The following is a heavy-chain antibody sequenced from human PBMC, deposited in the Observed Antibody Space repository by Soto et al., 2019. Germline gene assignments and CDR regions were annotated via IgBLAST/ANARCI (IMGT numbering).Heavy chain of an antibody. CDR1: GFTFGDYA. CDR2: IRSKAYGGTT. V-gene: IGHV3-49*04. J-gene: IGHJ4*02. CDR3: TSQAKHRGTYYDFWSGYSGYYFDY. D-gene: IGHD3-3*01. Sequence: PGGSLRLSCTASGFTFGDYAMSWVRQAPGKGLEWVGFIRSKAYGGTTEYAASVKGRFTISRDDSKSIAYLQMNSLKTEDTAVYYCTSQAKHRGTYYDFWSGYSGYYFDYWGQGTLVTVSS.